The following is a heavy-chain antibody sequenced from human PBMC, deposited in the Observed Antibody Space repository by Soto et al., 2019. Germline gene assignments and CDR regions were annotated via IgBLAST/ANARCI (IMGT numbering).Heavy chain of an antibody. V-gene: IGHV1-3*01. Sequence: XSVKVSCKASGSTFTKYAMHWVRQAPGQRIESMGXLNAGXGTKKYSQKFXXRVTITRXXSARQAYMELSSPRPEAKAVYYCARGFPLWFDPWGKGTLVTVYS. CDR1: GSTFTKYA. CDR2: LNAGXGTK. D-gene: IGHD3-16*02. CDR3: ARGFPLWFDP. J-gene: IGHJ5*02.